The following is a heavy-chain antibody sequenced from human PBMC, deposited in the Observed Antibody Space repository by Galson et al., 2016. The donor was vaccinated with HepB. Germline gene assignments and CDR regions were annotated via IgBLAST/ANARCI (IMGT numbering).Heavy chain of an antibody. CDR2: IYPGDSNT. V-gene: IGHV5-51*01. J-gene: IGHJ4*02. D-gene: IGHD2-2*02. Sequence: QSGAEVKKPGESLKISCKGSGYSFTNYWIGWVRQMPGKGLEWMGMIYPGDSNTRYSPSFQGQVTVSADKSISTAYLQWSSLKASDTAMYYCARPARLCSSNNCYIDYWGQGTLVTVPS. CDR3: ARPARLCSSNNCYIDY. CDR1: GYSFTNYW.